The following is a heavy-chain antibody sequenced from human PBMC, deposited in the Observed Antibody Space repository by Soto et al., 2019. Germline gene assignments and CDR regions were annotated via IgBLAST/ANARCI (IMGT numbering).Heavy chain of an antibody. D-gene: IGHD2-15*01. Sequence: GGSLRLSCAASGFTFRSYSMNWVRQAPGKGLEWVSYISSSSSTIYYADSVKGRFTISRDNAKNSLYLQMNSLRAEDTAVYYCARVSDCSGGSCDWDYWGQGTLVTVSS. CDR2: ISSSSSTI. CDR3: ARVSDCSGGSCDWDY. CDR1: GFTFRSYS. J-gene: IGHJ4*02. V-gene: IGHV3-48*01.